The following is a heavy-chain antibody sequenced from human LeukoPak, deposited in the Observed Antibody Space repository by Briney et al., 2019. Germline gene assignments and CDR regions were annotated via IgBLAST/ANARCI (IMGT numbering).Heavy chain of an antibody. J-gene: IGHJ4*02. CDR2: IYTSGST. D-gene: IGHD2-15*01. V-gene: IGHV4-61*02. Sequence: SQTLSLTCTVSGGSISSGSYYWSWIRQPAGKGLEWIGRIYTSGSTNYNPSLKSRVTISVDTSKNQFSLKLSSVTAADTAVYYCARDGRSRWSPFDYWGQGTLVTVSS. CDR1: GGSISSGSYY. CDR3: ARDGRSRWSPFDY.